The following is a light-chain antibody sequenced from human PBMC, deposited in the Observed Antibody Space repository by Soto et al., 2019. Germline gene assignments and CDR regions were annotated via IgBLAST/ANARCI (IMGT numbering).Light chain of an antibody. CDR2: DVN. Sequence: QSALTQPRSVSGSPGQSVTISCTGTSSDVGRYNYVSWYQQHPGKAPKLMIYDVNNRPSGVPDRLSGSKSGNTASLTISGLQAEDEADYYCCSSAGRGLAFGGGTKLTVL. J-gene: IGLJ2*01. CDR3: CSSAGRGLA. CDR1: SSDVGRYNY. V-gene: IGLV2-11*01.